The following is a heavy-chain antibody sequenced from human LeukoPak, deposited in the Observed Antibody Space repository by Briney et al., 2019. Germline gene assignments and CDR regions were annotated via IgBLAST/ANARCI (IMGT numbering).Heavy chain of an antibody. V-gene: IGHV4-4*02. CDR1: VGSISSGNW. Sequence: SETLSLTCAVSVGSISSGNWWSWVRQSPGKGLEWIGEVYHNGTPNYNPSLKSRVTISADTFKNHFSLKLTSVTAADTAVYYCAREPGFDSSGYLNWFDPWGQGTLVTVSS. J-gene: IGHJ5*02. CDR3: AREPGFDSSGYLNWFDP. CDR2: VYHNGTP. D-gene: IGHD3-22*01.